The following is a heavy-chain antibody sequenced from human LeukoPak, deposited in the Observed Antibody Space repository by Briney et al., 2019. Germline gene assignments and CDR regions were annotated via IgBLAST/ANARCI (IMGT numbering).Heavy chain of an antibody. D-gene: IGHD4-17*01. J-gene: IGHJ4*02. V-gene: IGHV4-59*08. CDR2: IYYSGST. Sequence: PSETLSLTCTVSGGSISSYYWSWIRQPPGKGLEWIGYIYYSGSTNYNPSLKSRVTISVDTSKNQFSLKLSSVTAADTAVYYCARLSYGGKKGFFDYWGQGTLVTVSS. CDR1: GGSISSYY. CDR3: ARLSYGGKKGFFDY.